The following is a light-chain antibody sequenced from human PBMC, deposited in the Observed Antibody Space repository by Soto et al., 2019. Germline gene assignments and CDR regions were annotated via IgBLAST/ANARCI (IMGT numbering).Light chain of an antibody. CDR2: EVT. CDR3: SSYTTSSTRV. V-gene: IGLV2-14*01. Sequence: HSVLTQPAYVSGSAGQSIAISCTGSSSDVGIYNYVSWYQQHPGKVPKLIIYEVTSRPSGVSIRFSGSKSGNTASLTISGLQPEDEADYYCSSYTTSSTRVFGTGTKVTVL. CDR1: SSDVGIYNY. J-gene: IGLJ1*01.